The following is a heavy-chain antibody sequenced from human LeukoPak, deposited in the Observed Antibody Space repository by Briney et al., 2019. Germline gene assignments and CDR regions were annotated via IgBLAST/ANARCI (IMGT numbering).Heavy chain of an antibody. CDR3: TYLKDPYDSSGYDY. CDR1: GFSVSNTY. V-gene: IGHV3-53*04. J-gene: IGHJ4*02. CDR2: IYSGDSGVST. Sequence: GGSLRLSCAASGFSVSNTYMSWVRQAPGKGLEWVSVIYSGDSGVSTYYADSVKGRFTISRHNSKNTLYLQMSSLRAEDTAVYYCTYLKDPYDSSGYDYWGQGTLVTVSS. D-gene: IGHD3-22*01.